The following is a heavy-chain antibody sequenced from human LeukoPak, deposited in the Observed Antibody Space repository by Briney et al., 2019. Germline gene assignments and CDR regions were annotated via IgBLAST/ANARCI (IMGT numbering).Heavy chain of an antibody. CDR3: AKGAYDYIEIAYFDY. CDR2: IIGSSGST. CDR1: GFSFNNYA. V-gene: IGHV3-23*01. Sequence: HPGGSLRLSCVASGFSFNNYAMKWVRQAPGKGLEWVSLIIGSSGSTFYADSVKGRFTISRDKSKNTLYLQMNSLRAEDTAVYYCAKGAYDYIEIAYFDYWGQGSLVTVSS. J-gene: IGHJ4*02. D-gene: IGHD5-12*01.